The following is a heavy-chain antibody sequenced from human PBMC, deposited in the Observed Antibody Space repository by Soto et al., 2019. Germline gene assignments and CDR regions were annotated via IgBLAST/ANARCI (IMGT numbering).Heavy chain of an antibody. J-gene: IGHJ3*02. Sequence: ASVKVSCKASGFTFTNSAVQWVRQARGQGLEWMGCFVAESGDTIYAQKFQGRVTMTEDTSTDTAYMELSSLRSEDTAVYYCASNTLIAVAGVFDIWGQGTMVTVSS. D-gene: IGHD6-19*01. CDR1: GFTFTNSA. V-gene: IGHV1-24*01. CDR3: ASNTLIAVAGVFDI. CDR2: FVAESGDT.